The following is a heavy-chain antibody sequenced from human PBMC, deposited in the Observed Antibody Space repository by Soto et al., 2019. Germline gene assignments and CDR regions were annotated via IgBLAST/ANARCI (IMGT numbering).Heavy chain of an antibody. CDR1: GFTFSSYS. Sequence: PGGSLRLSCAASGFTFSSYSMNWVRQAPGKGLEWVSSISSSSYIYYADSVKGRFTISRDNAKNSLYLQMNSLRAEDTAVYYCARDPNWWGDYDTNFDYWRQGTLVTVSS. V-gene: IGHV3-21*01. D-gene: IGHD4-17*01. J-gene: IGHJ4*02. CDR2: ISSSSYI. CDR3: ARDPNWWGDYDTNFDY.